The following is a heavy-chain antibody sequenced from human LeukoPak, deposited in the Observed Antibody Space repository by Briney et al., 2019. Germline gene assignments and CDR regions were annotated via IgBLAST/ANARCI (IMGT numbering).Heavy chain of an antibody. Sequence: GRSLRLSCAASGFTFSSYGMHWVRQAPGRGLEWVAGIWYDGTDKYYADSVKGRFTISRDNSRNTLYLQMNSLRVEDTAMYSCARDPAGNRGNFDYWGQGTLVTVSS. CDR1: GFTFSSYG. CDR3: ARDPAGNRGNFDY. J-gene: IGHJ4*02. CDR2: IWYDGTDK. D-gene: IGHD6-13*01. V-gene: IGHV3-33*01.